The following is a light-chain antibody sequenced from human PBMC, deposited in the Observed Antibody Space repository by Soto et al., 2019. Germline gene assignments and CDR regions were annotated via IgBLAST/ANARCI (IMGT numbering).Light chain of an antibody. CDR2: GAS. CDR1: QSVSSN. J-gene: IGKJ5*01. Sequence: EIVMTQSPATLSVSPGERATLSCRASQSVSSNLAWYQQKPGQAPRLLIYGASTRATGIQARFSGSGSGTEFTLTISRLQSEDFAVFYCQQYDNWPITFGPGTRLEIK. V-gene: IGKV3-15*01. CDR3: QQYDNWPIT.